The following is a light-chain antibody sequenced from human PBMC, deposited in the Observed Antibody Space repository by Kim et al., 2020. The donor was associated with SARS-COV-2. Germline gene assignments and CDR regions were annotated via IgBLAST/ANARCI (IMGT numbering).Light chain of an antibody. Sequence: SYELTQPPSVSVSPGQTASITCSGDKLGDKYACWYQQKPGQSPVLVFYQDSKRPSGIPERFSGSNSGNTATLTISGTQAMDEADYYCQAWDSSTVVFGGGT. CDR3: QAWDSSTVV. CDR2: QDS. CDR1: KLGDKY. J-gene: IGLJ2*01. V-gene: IGLV3-1*01.